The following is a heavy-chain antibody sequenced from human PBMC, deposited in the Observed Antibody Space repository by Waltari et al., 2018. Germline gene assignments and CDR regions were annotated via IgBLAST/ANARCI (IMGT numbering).Heavy chain of an antibody. Sequence: QVQLVQCGAEVQKPGSTGKVSCMASGAYFSSYAMSWVGTAPGPGLEWMGGIIPIIGTTNYAQKFQGRVTMTTDTSTSTAYMELRSLRSEDTAVYYCARPRTSDIARFTPDAFDIWGQGTMVTVSS. CDR2: IIPIIGTT. J-gene: IGHJ3*02. CDR1: GAYFSSYA. D-gene: IGHD2-15*01. V-gene: IGHV1-69*05. CDR3: ARPRTSDIARFTPDAFDI.